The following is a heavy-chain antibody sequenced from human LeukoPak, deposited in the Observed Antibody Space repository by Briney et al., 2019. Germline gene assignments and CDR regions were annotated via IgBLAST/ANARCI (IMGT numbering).Heavy chain of an antibody. CDR3: AKDHDFWSGYSNYFDY. V-gene: IGHV3-23*01. J-gene: IGHJ4*02. CDR1: VFTFSSYA. Sequence: GGSLRLSCAACVFTFSSYAMSWVRQAPGKGLEWVSAISGSGGSTYYADSVKGRFTISRENSKNTLYLQMNRVRDEDTAVYYCAKDHDFWSGYSNYFDYWGQGTLVTVSS. D-gene: IGHD3-3*01. CDR2: ISGSGGST.